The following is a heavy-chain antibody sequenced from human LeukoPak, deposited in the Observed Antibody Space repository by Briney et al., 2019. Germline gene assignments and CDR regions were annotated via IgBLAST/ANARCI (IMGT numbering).Heavy chain of an antibody. D-gene: IGHD5-12*01. Sequence: GRSLRLSCTASGFTFSTYGMHCVRQAPGKGLECVTLISYDGSAKYYSDSVKGRFTLSRDNSKNTLYLQMNSLRTEDTAVYYCAKKKTYDSYPSSFDYWGQGTLVTVSS. J-gene: IGHJ4*02. CDR1: GFTFSTYG. CDR2: ISYDGSAK. V-gene: IGHV3-30*18. CDR3: AKKKTYDSYPSSFDY.